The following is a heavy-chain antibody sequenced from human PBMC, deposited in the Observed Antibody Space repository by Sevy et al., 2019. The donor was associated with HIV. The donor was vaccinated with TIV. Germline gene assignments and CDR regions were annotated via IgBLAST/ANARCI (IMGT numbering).Heavy chain of an antibody. CDR2: ISYDGSNK. J-gene: IGHJ4*02. Sequence: GESLKISCAASGFTFSSHAMHWVRQAPGKGLELVAVISYDGSNKYHADSVKGRFTISRDNSKNTLYLQMNTLSVEDTAVYYCAREVALFSSGWYEYFDYWGQGTLVTVSS. V-gene: IGHV3-30-3*01. CDR1: GFTFSSHA. D-gene: IGHD6-19*01. CDR3: AREVALFSSGWYEYFDY.